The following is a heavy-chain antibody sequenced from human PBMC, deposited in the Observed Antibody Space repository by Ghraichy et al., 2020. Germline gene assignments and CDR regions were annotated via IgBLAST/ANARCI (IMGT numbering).Heavy chain of an antibody. CDR1: GGSISSYY. CDR3: ARSSGGSYDSFDI. CDR2: IYYSGST. D-gene: IGHD1-26*01. J-gene: IGHJ3*02. Sequence: SETLSLTCTVSGGSISSYYWSWIRQPPGKGLEWIGYIYYSGSTNYNPSLKSRVTISVDTSKNQFSLKLSSVTAADTAVYYCARSSGGSYDSFDIWGQGTMVTVSS. V-gene: IGHV4-59*01.